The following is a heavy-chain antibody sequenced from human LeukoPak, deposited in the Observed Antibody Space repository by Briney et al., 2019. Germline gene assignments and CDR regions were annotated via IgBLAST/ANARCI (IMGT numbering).Heavy chain of an antibody. V-gene: IGHV3-23*01. CDR2: ISGSGGST. Sequence: PGGSLRLSCAASGFTFSSYAMSWVRQAPGKGLEWVSAISGSGGSTCYADSVKGRFTISRDNSKNTLYLQMNSLRAEDTAVYYCAKRDVEMATIKSSFDYWGQGTLVTVSS. D-gene: IGHD5-24*01. CDR3: AKRDVEMATIKSSFDY. CDR1: GFTFSSYA. J-gene: IGHJ4*02.